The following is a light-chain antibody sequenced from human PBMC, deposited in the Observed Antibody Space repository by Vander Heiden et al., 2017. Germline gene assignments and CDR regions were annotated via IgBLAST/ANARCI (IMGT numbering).Light chain of an antibody. Sequence: TVLTQSPGTLSLSPGERATLSCRASQSVSSNYLAWYQQKPGQAPRLLIYGASTRATGIPDRFSGSGSGTDFTLTISRLEPEDFAVYYLQQDSSSRTFGPGTKLEIK. CDR2: GAS. CDR3: QQDSSSRT. CDR1: QSVSSNY. V-gene: IGKV3-20*01. J-gene: IGKJ2*02.